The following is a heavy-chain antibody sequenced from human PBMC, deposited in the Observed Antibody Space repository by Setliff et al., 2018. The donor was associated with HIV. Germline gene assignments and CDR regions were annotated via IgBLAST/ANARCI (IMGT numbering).Heavy chain of an antibody. D-gene: IGHD3-16*01. CDR2: IIPMFVTA. V-gene: IGHV1-69*13. Sequence: ASVKVSCKASGGNFRFYAFSWVRQAPGQGLEWMGGIIPMFVTASYAQKFQDRVTITADESTSTAYLQLSALRSEDTAVFYCAIGGGDGHPTWVYWGLGTLVTVSS. CDR3: AIGGGDGHPTWVY. CDR1: GGNFRFYA. J-gene: IGHJ4*02.